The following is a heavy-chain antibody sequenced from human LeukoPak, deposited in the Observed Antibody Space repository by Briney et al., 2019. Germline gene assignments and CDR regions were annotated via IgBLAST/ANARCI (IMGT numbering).Heavy chain of an antibody. CDR2: ISGSGGST. J-gene: IGHJ5*02. CDR3: AKDTSGELFYVWFDP. V-gene: IGHV3-23*01. Sequence: GGSLRLSCAASGFTFSSYAMNWVRQAPGKGLEWVSAISGSGGSTYYADSVKGRFTISRDNSKNTLYLQMNSLRAEDTAVYYCAKDTSGELFYVWFDPWGQGTLVTVSS. CDR1: GFTFSSYA. D-gene: IGHD3-10*01.